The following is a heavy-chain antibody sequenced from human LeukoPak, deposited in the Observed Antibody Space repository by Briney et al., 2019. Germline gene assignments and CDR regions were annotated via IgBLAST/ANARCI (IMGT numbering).Heavy chain of an antibody. J-gene: IGHJ4*02. Sequence: GGSLRLSCAASGFTFSSFGMHWVRQAPGKGLEWVAVISYNGGNKYYANSVKGRFTISRDNSKNTLYLQMNSLRAEDTAVYYCAKDRLLNCAHGVCYSDLFDYWGQGTLVTVSS. D-gene: IGHD2-8*01. V-gene: IGHV3-30*18. CDR1: GFTFSSFG. CDR2: ISYNGGNK. CDR3: AKDRLLNCAHGVCYSDLFDY.